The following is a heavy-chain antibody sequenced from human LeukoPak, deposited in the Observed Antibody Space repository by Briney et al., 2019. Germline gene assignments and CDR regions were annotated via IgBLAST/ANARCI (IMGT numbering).Heavy chain of an antibody. CDR2: INEDGSNK. Sequence: GGSLRLSCTASGFSFSNHYMRWIRQAPGKGLEWVANINEDGSNKWHLGSVKGRFTVSRDNARNSLYLQMNSLRVEDAAVYYCTRVIVAVPGYFDYFDFWGQGVLVTVSS. CDR3: TRVIVAVPGYFDYFDF. CDR1: GFSFSNHY. V-gene: IGHV3-7*01. D-gene: IGHD6-19*01. J-gene: IGHJ4*02.